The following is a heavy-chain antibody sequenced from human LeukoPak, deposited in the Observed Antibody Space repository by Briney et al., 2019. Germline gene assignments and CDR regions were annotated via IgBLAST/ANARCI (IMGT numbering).Heavy chain of an antibody. CDR3: ARAFSYYDGSGYSDPIDY. V-gene: IGHV1-2*06. CDR1: GYTFTGYY. J-gene: IGHJ4*02. CDR2: INPNSGGT. Sequence: GASVKVSCKASGYTFTGYYMHWVRQAPGQGLEWMGRINPNSGGTNYAQKFQGRVTMTRDTSISTAYMELSRLRSDDTAVYYCARAFSYYDGSGYSDPIDYWGQGTLVTVSS. D-gene: IGHD3-22*01.